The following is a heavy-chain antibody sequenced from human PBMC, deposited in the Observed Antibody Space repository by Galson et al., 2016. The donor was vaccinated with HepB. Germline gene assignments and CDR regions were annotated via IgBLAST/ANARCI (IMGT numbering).Heavy chain of an antibody. CDR3: AADYGAYTPFDY. CDR2: IVVGSGNT. Sequence: SVKVSCKASGFTFSSSTVQWLRQARGQRLEWIGWIVVGSGNTKHAQKFQDRVALTRDLFTDTVYMELDSLKSEDTAVYYCAADYGAYTPFDYWGRGALVTVSS. V-gene: IGHV1-58*01. D-gene: IGHD4-17*01. CDR1: GFTFSSST. J-gene: IGHJ4*02.